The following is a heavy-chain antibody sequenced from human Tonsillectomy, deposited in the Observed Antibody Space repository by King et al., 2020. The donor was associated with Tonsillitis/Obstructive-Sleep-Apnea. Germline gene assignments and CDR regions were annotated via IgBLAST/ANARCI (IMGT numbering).Heavy chain of an antibody. J-gene: IGHJ4*02. V-gene: IGHV2-26*01. D-gene: IGHD3-9*01. CDR1: GISLSKTRMG. CDR2: IFSNYGK. Sequence: TLKESGPVLGKPTETLTLTCNVSGISLSKTRMGVSWIRQTPGKALEWRAHIFSNYGKSYRTSLKSRLTISKDTTKSQLVLTMTNMDPVETATYYCARMGNILTGYYNEGFDYWGQGTLVTVSS. CDR3: ARMGNILTGYYNEGFDY.